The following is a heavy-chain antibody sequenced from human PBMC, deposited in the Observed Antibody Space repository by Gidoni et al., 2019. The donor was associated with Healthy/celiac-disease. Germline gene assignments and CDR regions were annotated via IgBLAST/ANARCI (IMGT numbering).Heavy chain of an antibody. J-gene: IGHJ4*02. Sequence: QLQLQESGPGLVKPSETLSLTCTVSGGSISSSSYYWGWIRQPPGKGLEWIGSIYYSGSTYYNPSLKSRVTISVDTSKNQFSLKLSSVTAADTAVYYCARHVDANRYYYDSSGYHLDYWGQGTLVTVSS. CDR3: ARHVDANRYYYDSSGYHLDY. V-gene: IGHV4-39*01. D-gene: IGHD3-22*01. CDR1: GGSISSSSYY. CDR2: IYYSGST.